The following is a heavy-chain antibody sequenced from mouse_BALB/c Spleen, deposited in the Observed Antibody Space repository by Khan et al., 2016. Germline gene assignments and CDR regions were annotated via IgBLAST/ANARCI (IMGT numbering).Heavy chain of an antibody. CDR2: IFPGSGTT. CDR1: GYTFSSYW. V-gene: IGHV1-9*01. Sequence: QVQLQQSGAELMKPGASVKISCKATGYTFSSYWIEWVKQRPGHGLEWIGEIFPGSGTTNYNEKFKGKATFTADTSSNTAYLQLSSLTSEDSAVYYCASGITTATFDYWGQGTTLTVSS. J-gene: IGHJ2*01. D-gene: IGHD1-2*01. CDR3: ASGITTATFDY.